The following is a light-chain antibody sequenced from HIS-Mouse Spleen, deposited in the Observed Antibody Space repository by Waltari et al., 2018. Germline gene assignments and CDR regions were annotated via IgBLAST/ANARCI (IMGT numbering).Light chain of an antibody. J-gene: IGLJ1*01. CDR3: SSYTSSSTRG. Sequence: QSALTQPASVSGSPGQSITISCTGTSSDVGGYNYVSWYQQHPGKAPKPLIYDVSNRPSGVSNRFSGSKSGTTASLTISGLQAEDEADYYCSSYTSSSTRGFGTGTKVTVL. CDR1: SSDVGGYNY. CDR2: DVS. V-gene: IGLV2-14*03.